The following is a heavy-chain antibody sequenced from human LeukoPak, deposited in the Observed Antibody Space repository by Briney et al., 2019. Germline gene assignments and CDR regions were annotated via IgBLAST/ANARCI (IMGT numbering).Heavy chain of an antibody. V-gene: IGHV1-69*04. CDR1: GGSFSDYA. J-gene: IGHJ5*02. CDR2: IIPILGRG. CDR3: ARAFYYDISGYNWFDP. D-gene: IGHD3-22*01. Sequence: VKVSCKASGGSFSDYAFSWVRQAPGQGLAWMGRIIPILGRGNYVQKFQGRLTITADKTTSTAYMELSSLRSEDTAVYYCARAFYYDISGYNWFDPWGQGTLVTVSS.